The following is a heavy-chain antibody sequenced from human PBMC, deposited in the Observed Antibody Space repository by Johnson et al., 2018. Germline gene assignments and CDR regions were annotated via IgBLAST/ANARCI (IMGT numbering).Heavy chain of an antibody. Sequence: QVQLQQWGAGLLKXSETLSLTCAVYGGSFSGYYWSWIRQPPGKGLEWIGYIYYSGSTNYKPSLKSRVTISVDTSKNQFPLKLSSVTAADTAVYYCARVEATVLNSRAPSYYYYYMDVWGKGTMVTVSS. V-gene: IGHV4-34*11. CDR3: ARVEATVLNSRAPSYYYYYMDV. CDR2: IYYSGST. J-gene: IGHJ6*03. CDR1: GGSFSGYY. D-gene: IGHD4-23*01.